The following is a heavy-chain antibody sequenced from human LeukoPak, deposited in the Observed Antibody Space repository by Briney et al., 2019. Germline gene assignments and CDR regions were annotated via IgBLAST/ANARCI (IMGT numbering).Heavy chain of an antibody. Sequence: PGRSLRLSCAASGFTFSSYAMSWVRQAPGKGLEWVSSISNSNDYTYYADSVKGRFTISRDNAKNSLYLQMNSLRAEDTAVYYCASNKQQLAFYGFVPWGQGTLVTVSS. CDR3: ASNKQQLAFYGFVP. D-gene: IGHD1-1*01. CDR2: ISNSNDYT. CDR1: GFTFSSYA. V-gene: IGHV3-21*01. J-gene: IGHJ5*02.